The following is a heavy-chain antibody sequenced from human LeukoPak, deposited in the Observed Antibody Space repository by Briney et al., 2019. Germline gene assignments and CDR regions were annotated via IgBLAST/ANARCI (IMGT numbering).Heavy chain of an antibody. D-gene: IGHD6-19*01. J-gene: IGHJ4*02. V-gene: IGHV3-23*01. Sequence: GGSLRLSCEASGFTFSNYAMSWVRQAPGKGLEWVSGICGHGISIYYADSVKGRFTISRDNSKSSLYLQMNSLRAEDTAVYYCARRGYSSGWYIDYWGQGTLVTVSS. CDR3: ARRGYSSGWYIDY. CDR1: GFTFSNYA. CDR2: ICGHGISI.